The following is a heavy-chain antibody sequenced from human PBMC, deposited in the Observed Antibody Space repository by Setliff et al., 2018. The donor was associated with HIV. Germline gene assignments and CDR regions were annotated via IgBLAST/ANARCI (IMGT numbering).Heavy chain of an antibody. Sequence: PGGSLRLSCAASGFTFSRYSMNWFRQAPGKGLEWVSSISSSSSYIYHADSVKGRFTISRDNAKNSLYPQMNSLRTEDTAVYYCAKDRYFDYVWGSYYFDYWGQGTLVTVSS. J-gene: IGHJ4*02. V-gene: IGHV3-21*01. D-gene: IGHD3-16*01. CDR1: GFTFSRYS. CDR2: ISSSSSYI. CDR3: AKDRYFDYVWGSYYFDY.